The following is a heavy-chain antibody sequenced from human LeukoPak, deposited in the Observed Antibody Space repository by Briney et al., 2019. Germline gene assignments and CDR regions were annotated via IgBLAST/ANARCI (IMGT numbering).Heavy chain of an antibody. Sequence: SETLSLTCTVSGGSIISYYWSWIRQPPGKGLEWIGYIYYSGSTNYNPSLKSRVTISVDTSKNQFSLKLSSVTAADTAVYYCARHLAASGWYDYWGQGTLVTVSS. CDR3: ARHLAASGWYDY. D-gene: IGHD6-19*01. J-gene: IGHJ4*02. CDR1: GGSIISYY. V-gene: IGHV4-59*08. CDR2: IYYSGST.